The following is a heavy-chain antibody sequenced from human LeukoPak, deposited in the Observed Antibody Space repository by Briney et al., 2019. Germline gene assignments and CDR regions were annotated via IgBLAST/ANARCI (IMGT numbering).Heavy chain of an antibody. D-gene: IGHD1-1*01. CDR1: GFTFSSYW. CDR2: IKQDGSEK. CDR3: ARDPNWNREKDMDV. V-gene: IGHV3-7*01. Sequence: GGSLRLSCAASGFTFSSYWMSWVRQAPGKGLEWVANIKQDGSEKYYVESVKGRFTISRDNAKNSLYLQMNSLRAEDTAVYYCARDPNWNREKDMDVWGKGTTVTVSS. J-gene: IGHJ6*03.